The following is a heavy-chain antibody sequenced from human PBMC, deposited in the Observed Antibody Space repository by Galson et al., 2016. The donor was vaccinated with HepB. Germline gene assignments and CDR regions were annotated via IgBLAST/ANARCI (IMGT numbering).Heavy chain of an antibody. Sequence: SCKAFAYTFSSHWMHWVRQAPGKGLEWMGIINPSNGYTSYAQKLQGRVTVTRDTSTSTVYMELSSLKSEDTAVYYCARDQSGGNSWWFDPWGQGTLVTVSS. CDR2: INPSNGYT. CDR1: AYTFSSHW. J-gene: IGHJ5*02. V-gene: IGHV1-46*04. CDR3: ARDQSGGNSWWFDP. D-gene: IGHD4-23*01.